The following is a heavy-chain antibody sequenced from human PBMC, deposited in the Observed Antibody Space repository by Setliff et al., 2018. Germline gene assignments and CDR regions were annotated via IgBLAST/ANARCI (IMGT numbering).Heavy chain of an antibody. J-gene: IGHJ4*02. V-gene: IGHV7-4-1*02. CDR3: ARGSGTYASSSRVFHY. Sequence: ASVKVSCKASGYTFTTYTMNWARQAPGQGLEWMGWINTNTGNPTYAQGFPGRFVFSLDTSVSTAYLQINSLEAEDTAVYYCARGSGTYASSSRVFHYWGQGTLVTVSS. CDR2: INTNTGNP. D-gene: IGHD6-6*01. CDR1: GYTFTTYT.